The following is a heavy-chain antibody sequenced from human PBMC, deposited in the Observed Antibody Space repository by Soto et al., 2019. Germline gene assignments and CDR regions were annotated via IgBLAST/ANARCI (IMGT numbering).Heavy chain of an antibody. J-gene: IGHJ3*02. V-gene: IGHV1-18*01. Sequence: QVQLVQSGAEVKKPGASVKVSCKASGYTFTSYGISWVRQAPGQGLEWMGWISAYNGNTNYAQKLQGRVTMTTDTATGTAYMELRRLRSDDTAVYSCARVYLEDSSGYPLYACDIWGQGTMVTVSS. CDR2: ISAYNGNT. CDR1: GYTFTSYG. CDR3: ARVYLEDSSGYPLYACDI. D-gene: IGHD3-22*01.